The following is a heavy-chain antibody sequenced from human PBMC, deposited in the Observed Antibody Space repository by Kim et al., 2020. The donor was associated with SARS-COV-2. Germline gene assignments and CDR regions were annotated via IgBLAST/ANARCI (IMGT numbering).Heavy chain of an antibody. CDR3: AKVGNYGSGIRAFDI. CDR1: GFTFSSYA. D-gene: IGHD3-10*01. Sequence: VGSLRLSCAASGFTFSSYAMSWVRQAPAKGLEWVSAISGSGGSTYYADSVKGRFTISRDNSKNTLYLQMNSLRAEDTAVYYCAKVGNYGSGIRAFDICGQGTMVTVSS. V-gene: IGHV3-23*01. J-gene: IGHJ3*02. CDR2: ISGSGGST.